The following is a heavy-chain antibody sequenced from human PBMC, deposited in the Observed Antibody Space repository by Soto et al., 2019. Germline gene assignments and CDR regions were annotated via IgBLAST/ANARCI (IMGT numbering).Heavy chain of an antibody. J-gene: IGHJ4*02. D-gene: IGHD3-22*01. CDR2: INHSGST. CDR3: ARIGGRYYYDSSGYKLFDY. Sequence: SETLSLTCAVYGGSFSGYYWSWIRQPPGKGLEWIGEINHSGSTNYNPSLKSRVTISVDTSKNQFSLKLSSVTAADTAVYYCARIGGRYYYDSSGYKLFDYWGQGTLVTVS. CDR1: GGSFSGYY. V-gene: IGHV4-34*01.